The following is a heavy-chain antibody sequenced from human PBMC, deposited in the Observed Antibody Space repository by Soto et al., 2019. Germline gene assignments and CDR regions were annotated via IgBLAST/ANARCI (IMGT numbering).Heavy chain of an antibody. V-gene: IGHV4-4*07. CDR2: IYTSGIT. CDR1: GDSMSDYY. J-gene: IGHJ4*02. CDR3: ARLSAGRPVY. Sequence: QVQLQESGPGLVKPSETLSLTCTVSGDSMSDYYWSWVRQPAGKGLEWIGLIYTSGITKYNPSLNSRVTMSVDTSKRQFSLSLSSMTAADTAVYYCARLSAGRPVYWGQGLLVTVSS.